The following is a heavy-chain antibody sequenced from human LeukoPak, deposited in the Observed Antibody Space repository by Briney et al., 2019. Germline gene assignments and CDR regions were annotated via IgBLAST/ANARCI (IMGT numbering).Heavy chain of an antibody. CDR3: ARGDSSSWRRGVDY. D-gene: IGHD6-13*01. Sequence: PGGSLRLSCAASGFTFSDYSMNWVRQATGKGLEWVSYISSIGATIYYADSVKGRFTISRDNAKNSLYLQMNSLRAEDMALYYCARGDSSSWRRGVDYWGQGTLVTVSS. J-gene: IGHJ4*02. CDR2: ISSIGATI. CDR1: GFTFSDYS. V-gene: IGHV3-11*01.